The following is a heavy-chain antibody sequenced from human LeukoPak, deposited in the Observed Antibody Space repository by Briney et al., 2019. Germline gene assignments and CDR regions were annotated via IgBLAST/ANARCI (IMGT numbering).Heavy chain of an antibody. CDR1: GLTFSSCF. D-gene: IGHD5-18*01. V-gene: IGHV3-7*01. Sequence: GGSLRLSCAASGLTFSSCFMTWVRRTPGKGLEWVANIKPDGSEKYYMDSVKGRFTISRDNAKNSLYLQMNSLRAEDTAVHYCARGRNLYSYAVYYFDYWGQGTLVTVSS. CDR3: ARGRNLYSYAVYYFDY. J-gene: IGHJ4*02. CDR2: IKPDGSEK.